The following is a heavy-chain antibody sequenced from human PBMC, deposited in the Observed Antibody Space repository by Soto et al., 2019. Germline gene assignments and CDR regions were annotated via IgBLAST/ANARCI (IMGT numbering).Heavy chain of an antibody. J-gene: IGHJ6*01. CDR1: GGSISSSSYY. D-gene: IGHD6-13*01. V-gene: IGHV4-39*01. CDR2: IYYSGST. Sequence: SETLSLTCTVSGGSISSSSYYWGWIRQPPGKGLEWIGSIYYSGSTYYNPSLNSRVTISVDTSTNKFSLKLSSVPADDTGVYSCARHDGSSYGMDVWGPGTTVTVSS. CDR3: ARHDGSSYGMDV.